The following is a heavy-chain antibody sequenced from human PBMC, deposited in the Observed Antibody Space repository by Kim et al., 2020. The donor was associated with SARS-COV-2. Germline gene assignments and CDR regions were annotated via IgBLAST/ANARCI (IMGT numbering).Heavy chain of an antibody. D-gene: IGHD3-3*01. Sequence: GGSLRLSCAASGFTFSSYWMSWVRQAPGKGLEWVANIKQDGSEKYYVDSVKGRFTISRDNAKNSLYLQMNSLRAEDTAVYYCARELEWLLSSPFDYWGQGTLVTVSS. CDR3: ARELEWLLSSPFDY. CDR2: IKQDGSEK. V-gene: IGHV3-7*03. J-gene: IGHJ4*02. CDR1: GFTFSSYW.